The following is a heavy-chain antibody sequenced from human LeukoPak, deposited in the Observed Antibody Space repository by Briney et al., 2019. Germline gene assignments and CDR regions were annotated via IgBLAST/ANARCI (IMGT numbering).Heavy chain of an antibody. CDR3: TTPSSIERGEGYFDY. D-gene: IGHD1-1*01. V-gene: IGHV3-15*01. CDR1: GFTFSNAW. Sequence: KPGGSLRLSCAASGFTFSNAWMSWVRQAPGKGLEWVGRIKSKTDGGTTDYAAPVKGRFTISRDDSKSTLYLQMNSLKTEDTAVYYCTTPSSIERGEGYFDYWGQGTLVTVSS. J-gene: IGHJ4*02. CDR2: IKSKTDGGTT.